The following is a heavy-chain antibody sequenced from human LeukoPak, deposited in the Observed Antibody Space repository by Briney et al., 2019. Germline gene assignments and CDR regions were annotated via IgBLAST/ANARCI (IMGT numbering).Heavy chain of an antibody. CDR1: GFIFSSYG. Sequence: GGSLRLSCVASGFIFSSYGMSWVRQAPGKGVEWVSAISGSGGSTYYADSVKGRFTISRDNSKNTLYLQMNSLRAEDTAVYYCAKDRPTVVTRRHYFDYWGQGILVTVSS. CDR2: ISGSGGST. CDR3: AKDRPTVVTRRHYFDY. D-gene: IGHD4-23*01. J-gene: IGHJ4*02. V-gene: IGHV3-23*01.